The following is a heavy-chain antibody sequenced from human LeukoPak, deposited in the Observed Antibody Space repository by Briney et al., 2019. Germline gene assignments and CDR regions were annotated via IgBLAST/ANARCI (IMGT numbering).Heavy chain of an antibody. J-gene: IGHJ5*02. V-gene: IGHV4-4*02. CDR3: ARVLYVVNRKGWFDP. D-gene: IGHD1-14*01. CDR2: IYHSGST. CDR1: GGSISSSNW. Sequence: PSGTLSLTCAVSGGSISSSNWWSWVRQPPGKGLEWIGEIYHSGSTNYNPPLKSRVTISVDKSKNQFSLKLSSVTAADTAVYYCARVLYVVNRKGWFDPWGQGTLVTVSS.